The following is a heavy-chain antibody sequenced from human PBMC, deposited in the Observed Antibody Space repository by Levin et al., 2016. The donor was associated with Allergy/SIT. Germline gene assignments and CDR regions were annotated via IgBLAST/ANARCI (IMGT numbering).Heavy chain of an antibody. J-gene: IGHJ3*02. CDR3: ARDGNPRVAYAFDI. V-gene: IGHV4-4*02. D-gene: IGHD1-14*01. CDR2: IYHSGST. CDR1: GGSISSSNW. Sequence: SETLSLTCAVSGGSISSSNWWSWVRQPPGKGLEWIGEIYHSGSTNYNPSLKSRVTISVDKSKNQFSLKLSSVTAADTAVYYCARDGNPRVAYAFDIWGQGTMVTVSS.